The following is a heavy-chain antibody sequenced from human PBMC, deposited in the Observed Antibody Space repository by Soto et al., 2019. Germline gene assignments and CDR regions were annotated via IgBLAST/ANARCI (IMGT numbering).Heavy chain of an antibody. D-gene: IGHD3-3*01. CDR1: GFTFSGST. Sequence: EVHLVESGGRLVQPWGFLKLSCAASGFTFSGSTMHWVRQASGTGLEWLGQIRSRANNYATTYAASVEGRFTISRDDSKNTAYLQMSSLRSEDTAVYFCTSSDGRSGVDYWGQGTLVAVSS. V-gene: IGHV3-73*02. J-gene: IGHJ4*02. CDR3: TSSDGRSGVDY. CDR2: IRSRANNYAT.